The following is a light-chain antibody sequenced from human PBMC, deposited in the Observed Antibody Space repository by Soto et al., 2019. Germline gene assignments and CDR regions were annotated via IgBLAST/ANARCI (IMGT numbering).Light chain of an antibody. J-gene: IGKJ5*01. V-gene: IGKV2D-29*02. CDR1: QSLLHITGDTF. Sequence: DVVMTQTPLSLSVTPGQPASISCKSSQSLLHITGDTFLFWYLRKPGQSPQLLIYEVSTRVSGVPDRFSGRGSGTDFTLEISRVETDDVGIYYCMQSTQLPPTFGHGTRLGIE. CDR2: EVS. CDR3: MQSTQLPPT.